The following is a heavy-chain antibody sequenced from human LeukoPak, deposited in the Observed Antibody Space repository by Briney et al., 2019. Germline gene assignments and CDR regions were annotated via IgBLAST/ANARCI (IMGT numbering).Heavy chain of an antibody. D-gene: IGHD6-19*01. V-gene: IGHV4-59*01. CDR2: IYYSGST. CDR3: ARDTAGWYGGFDP. Sequence: SETLSLTCTVSGGSISSYYWSWIRQPPGKGLEWIGYIYYSGSTNYNPSLKSRVTISVDTSKNQFSLRLSSVTAADTAVYYCARDTAGWYGGFDPWRQGTLVTVSS. J-gene: IGHJ5*02. CDR1: GGSISSYY.